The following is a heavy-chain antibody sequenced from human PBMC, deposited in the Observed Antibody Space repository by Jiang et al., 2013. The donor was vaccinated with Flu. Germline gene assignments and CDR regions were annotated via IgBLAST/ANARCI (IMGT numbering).Heavy chain of an antibody. CDR2: IIPIFGTA. J-gene: IGHJ6*03. D-gene: IGHD3-16*01. Sequence: VKKPGSSVKVSCKASGGTFSSYAISWVRQAPGQGLEWMGGIIPIFGTANYAQKFQGRVTITADKSTSTAYMELSSLRSEDTAVYYCARGDPRMITFGGVIYYMDVWGKGTTVTVSS. CDR3: ARGDPRMITFGGVIYYMDV. V-gene: IGHV1-69*06. CDR1: GGTFSSYA.